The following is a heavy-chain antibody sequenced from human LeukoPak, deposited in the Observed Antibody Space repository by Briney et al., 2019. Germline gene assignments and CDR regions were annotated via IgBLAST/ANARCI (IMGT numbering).Heavy chain of an antibody. CDR2: IYYSGST. J-gene: IGHJ6*02. CDR1: GGSISSYY. Sequence: PSETLSLTCTVSGGSISSYYWSWIRQPPGKGLEWIGYIYYSGSTNYNPSLKSRVTISLDTPKNQFSLKVSSVTAADTAVYYCVRDHGLGMDVWGQGTTVTVS. CDR3: VRDHGLGMDV. D-gene: IGHD3/OR15-3a*01. V-gene: IGHV4-59*01.